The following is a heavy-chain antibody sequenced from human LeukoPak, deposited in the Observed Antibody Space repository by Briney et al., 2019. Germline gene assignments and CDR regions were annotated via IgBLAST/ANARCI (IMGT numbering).Heavy chain of an antibody. J-gene: IGHJ4*02. CDR1: GSSISGSTYF. V-gene: IGHV4-39*01. Sequence: PSETLSLTCTVSGSSISGSTYFWGWIRQPPGKGLEWIGSIYYSGSTYQNPSLKSRVTISVDTSKNQFSLKLSSVTAADTAVYYCARMSSSGWGQGTLVTVSS. CDR3: ARMSSSG. D-gene: IGHD2-15*01. CDR2: IYYSGST.